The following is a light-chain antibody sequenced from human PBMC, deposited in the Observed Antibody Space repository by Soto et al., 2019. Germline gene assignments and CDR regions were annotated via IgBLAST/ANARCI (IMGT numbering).Light chain of an antibody. J-gene: IGKJ4*01. CDR2: AAS. CDR3: QQLKSYPLS. V-gene: IGKV1-9*01. CDR1: QDISSY. Sequence: DIQLTQSPSFLSASVGDRVTITCRTSQDISSYLAWYQQKPGKDPQLLISAASTLQSGVPSRFSGSGSGTEFTLTISSLQPEDFATYYCQQLKSYPLSFGGGTKVEI.